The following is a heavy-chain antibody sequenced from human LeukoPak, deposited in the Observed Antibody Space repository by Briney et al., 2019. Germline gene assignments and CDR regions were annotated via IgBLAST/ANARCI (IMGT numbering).Heavy chain of an antibody. CDR3: ARDREYCSGGSCYFGY. D-gene: IGHD2-15*01. V-gene: IGHV1-69*04. CDR1: GGTFSSYA. J-gene: IGHJ4*02. CDR2: IIPILGIA. Sequence: GASVEVSCKASGGTFSSYAISWVRQAPGQGLEWMGRIIPILGIANYAQKFQGRVTITADKSTSTAYMELSSLRSEDTAVYYCARDREYCSGGSCYFGYWGQGTLVTVSS.